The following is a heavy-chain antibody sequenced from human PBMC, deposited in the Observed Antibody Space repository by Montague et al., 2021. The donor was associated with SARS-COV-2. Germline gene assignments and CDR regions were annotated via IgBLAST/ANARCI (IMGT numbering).Heavy chain of an antibody. CDR2: IYYSGST. Sequence: SETLSLTCTVSGDSISNYYWSWIRRPPGKGLEWLGYIYYSGSTNYNPSLKSRVTISVDTSKNQFPLRLSSVTAADTAVYYCARLPYILPGYAYFDFWGQGSLVIVSS. CDR3: ARLPYILPGYAYFDF. D-gene: IGHD3-9*01. V-gene: IGHV4-59*08. J-gene: IGHJ4*02. CDR1: GDSISNYY.